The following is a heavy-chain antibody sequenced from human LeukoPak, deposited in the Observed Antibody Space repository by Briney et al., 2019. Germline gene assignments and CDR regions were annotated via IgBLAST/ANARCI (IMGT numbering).Heavy chain of an antibody. D-gene: IGHD3-3*01. J-gene: IGHJ4*02. CDR3: ACYDFWSGYLDY. Sequence: SETLSLTCTVSGGSISSYYWSWLRQPPGKGLEWIGYIYYSGSTNYNPSLKSRVTISVDTSKNQFSLKLSSVTAADAAVYYCACYDFWSGYLDYWGQGTLVTVSS. CDR1: GGSISSYY. CDR2: IYYSGST. V-gene: IGHV4-59*01.